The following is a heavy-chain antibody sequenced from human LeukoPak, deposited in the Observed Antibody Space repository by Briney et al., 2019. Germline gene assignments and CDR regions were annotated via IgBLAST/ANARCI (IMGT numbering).Heavy chain of an antibody. CDR2: ISGNGGST. D-gene: IGHD3-22*01. CDR1: GFTFSSYA. CDR3: AKDLHAFYDSSGYFDY. Sequence: GGSLRLSCAASGFTFSSYAMTWVRQAPGKGLEWVSVISGNGGSTYYADSVKGRFTISRDNSKNTLYLQMNSLRAEDTAVYYCAKDLHAFYDSSGYFDYWGQGTLVTVSS. J-gene: IGHJ4*02. V-gene: IGHV3-23*01.